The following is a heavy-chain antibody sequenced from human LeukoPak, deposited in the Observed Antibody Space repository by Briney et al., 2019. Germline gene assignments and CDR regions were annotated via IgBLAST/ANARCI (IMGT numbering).Heavy chain of an antibody. Sequence: GGSLRLSCAASGFTFSSYAMHWVRQAPGKGLEWVAVISYDGGNGYYRDSVKGRFTISRDNSKNTLYLQMNSLNADDTAIYYCAKDKWTFCISSTCYGRIGNYWGQGTPATVSS. CDR3: AKDKWTFCISSTCYGRIGNY. V-gene: IGHV3-30*04. J-gene: IGHJ4*02. CDR2: ISYDGGNG. D-gene: IGHD2-2*01. CDR1: GFTFSSYA.